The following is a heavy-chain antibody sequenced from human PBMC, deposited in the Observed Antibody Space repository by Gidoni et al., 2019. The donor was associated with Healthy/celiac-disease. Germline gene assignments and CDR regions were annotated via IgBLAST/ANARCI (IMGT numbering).Heavy chain of an antibody. J-gene: IGHJ5*02. CDR3: ARVWTATRGWFDP. D-gene: IGHD2-21*02. CDR1: GGSISSGGYY. V-gene: IGHV4-31*03. Sequence: QVQLQESGPGLVKPSQTLSLTCTVSGGSISSGGYYWSCIRKHPGKGLEWIGYIYYSGRTYYNPSLKSRVTISVDTSKNQFSLKLSSVTAADTAVYYCARVWTATRGWFDPWGQGTLVTVSS. CDR2: IYYSGRT.